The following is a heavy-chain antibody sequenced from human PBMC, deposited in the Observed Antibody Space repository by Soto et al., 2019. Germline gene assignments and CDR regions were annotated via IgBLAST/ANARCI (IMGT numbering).Heavy chain of an antibody. V-gene: IGHV3-23*01. J-gene: IGHJ4*02. CDR2: ISGNGGRT. Sequence: EVQLLESGGGLVQPGGSLRLSCAASGFTFSSYAMNWVRQAPGKGLEWVSVISGNGGRTDYADSVKGRFTISRDNFKKTLYLKMNSLRVEDTAVYYCAKDNRWLVPTYFDYWGQGTLVPVSS. CDR3: AKDNRWLVPTYFDY. CDR1: GFTFSSYA. D-gene: IGHD6-19*01.